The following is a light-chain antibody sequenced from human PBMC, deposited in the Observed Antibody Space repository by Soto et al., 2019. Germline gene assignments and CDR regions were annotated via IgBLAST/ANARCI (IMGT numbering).Light chain of an antibody. V-gene: IGKV3-15*01. J-gene: IGKJ1*01. Sequence: EMVMTQSPATLSVSPGERAXLXXXXSQSVSSNLAWYQQKPGQAPRLLIYGASTRATGIPARFSGSGSGTEFTLTISSLQSEDYAVYYCHQYNNWPPWTFGQGTKVDIK. CDR3: HQYNNWPPWT. CDR1: QSVSSN. CDR2: GAS.